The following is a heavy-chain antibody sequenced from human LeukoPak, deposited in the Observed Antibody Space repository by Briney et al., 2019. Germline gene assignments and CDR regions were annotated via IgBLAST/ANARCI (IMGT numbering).Heavy chain of an antibody. CDR3: ARTLSIAVAGEVWFAT. Sequence: SETLSLTCTVSGGSISSSSYYWGWIRQPPGEGLEWIGSIYYSGSTYYNPSLKSRVTIPVDTSKNQFSLKLSSVTAADTAVYYCARTLSIAVAGEVWFATWGQGTLVTVSS. CDR1: GGSISSSSYY. D-gene: IGHD6-19*01. CDR2: IYYSGST. V-gene: IGHV4-39*01. J-gene: IGHJ5*02.